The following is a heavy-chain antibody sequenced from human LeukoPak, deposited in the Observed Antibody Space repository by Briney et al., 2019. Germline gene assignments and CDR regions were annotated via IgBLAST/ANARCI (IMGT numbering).Heavy chain of an antibody. CDR2: ISSSGSTI. Sequence: GGSLRLSCAASGFTFSSYSMNWVRQAPGKGLEWVSYISSSGSTIYYADSVKGRFTISRDNAKNSLYLQMNSLRAEDTAVYYCARDTLELRSLDYWGQGTLVTVSS. D-gene: IGHD1-7*01. J-gene: IGHJ4*02. CDR1: GFTFSSYS. V-gene: IGHV3-48*04. CDR3: ARDTLELRSLDY.